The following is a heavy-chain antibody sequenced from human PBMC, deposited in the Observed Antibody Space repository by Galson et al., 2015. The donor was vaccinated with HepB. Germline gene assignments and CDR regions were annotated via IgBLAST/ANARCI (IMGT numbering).Heavy chain of an antibody. V-gene: IGHV3-48*02. Sequence: SLRLSCAASGFTFSSYYMNWVRQAPGKGLEWVSYISTSSATTYYADSVRGRFTVSRDNAKNSLHLQMNSLRDEDTAVYYCARVWQDNSGVDHWGQGTLVTVSS. J-gene: IGHJ4*02. CDR2: ISTSSATT. CDR1: GFTFSSYY. CDR3: ARVWQDNSGVDH. D-gene: IGHD4/OR15-4a*01.